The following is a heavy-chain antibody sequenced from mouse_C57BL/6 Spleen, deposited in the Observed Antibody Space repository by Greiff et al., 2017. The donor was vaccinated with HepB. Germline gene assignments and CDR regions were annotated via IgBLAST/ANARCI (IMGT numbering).Heavy chain of an antibody. Sequence: DVHLVESGGGLVKPGGSLKLSCAASGFTFSDYGMHWVRQAPEKGLEWVAYISSGSSTIYYADTVKGRFTISRDNAKNTLFLQMTSLRSEDTAMYYCARETTMVTESWFAYWGQGTLVTVSA. D-gene: IGHD2-2*01. CDR1: GFTFSDYG. J-gene: IGHJ3*01. CDR2: ISSGSSTI. CDR3: ARETTMVTESWFAY. V-gene: IGHV5-17*01.